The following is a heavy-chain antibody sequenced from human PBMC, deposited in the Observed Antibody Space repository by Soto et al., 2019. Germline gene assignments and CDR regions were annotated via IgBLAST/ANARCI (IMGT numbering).Heavy chain of an antibody. J-gene: IGHJ6*02. CDR1: GGTFSSYA. CDR3: AVRIVGRYYYYGMDV. CDR2: IIPIFGTA. V-gene: IGHV1-69*06. Sequence: VASVKVSCKASGGTFSSYAISWVRQAPGQGLKWMGGIIPIFGTANYAQKFQGRVTITADKSTSTAYMELSSLRSEDTAVYYCAVRIVGRYYYYGMDVWGQGTTVTVSS. D-gene: IGHD2-15*01.